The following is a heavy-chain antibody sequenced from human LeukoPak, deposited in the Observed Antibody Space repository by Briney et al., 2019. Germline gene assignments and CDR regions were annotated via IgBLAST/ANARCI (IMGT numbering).Heavy chain of an antibody. CDR2: TYYRSRWYN. CDR3: ARHLSGITGYTYGRGIDY. D-gene: IGHD5-18*01. J-gene: IGHJ4*02. V-gene: IGHV6-1*01. CDR1: GDSVSSNSAA. Sequence: SQTLSLTCAISGDSVSSNSAAWNWIRQSPSRGLEWLGRTYYRSRWYNDYAVSVRSRIMINSDTTKNQFSLQLNSVTPEDTAVYYCARHLSGITGYTYGRGIDYWGQGTLVTVSS.